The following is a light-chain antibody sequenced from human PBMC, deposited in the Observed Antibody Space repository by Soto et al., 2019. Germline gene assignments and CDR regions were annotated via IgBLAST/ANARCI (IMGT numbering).Light chain of an antibody. CDR3: QQSHSIPWT. V-gene: IGKV1-39*01. Sequence: QLTQSPSLLSASVGGRFTITCRASQAISSHLAWYQQKTGKAPKXXIYAASNLQSGVPSTFSGSGYGTDFNLTISSLQTEDFATYYCQQSHSIPWTFGQGTKVDIK. J-gene: IGKJ1*01. CDR1: QAISSH. CDR2: AAS.